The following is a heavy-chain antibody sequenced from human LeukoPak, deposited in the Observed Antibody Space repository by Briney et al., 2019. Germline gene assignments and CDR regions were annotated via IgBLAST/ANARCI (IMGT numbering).Heavy chain of an antibody. D-gene: IGHD2-15*01. Sequence: PGGSLRLSCAASGFTFNNYVMNWVRQAPGKGLEWVSAISNNGGYTYYADSVQGRFTISRDNSKSTLCLQMNSLRAEDTAVYYCAKQLGYCSDGSCYFPYWGQGTLVTVSS. V-gene: IGHV3-23*01. CDR2: ISNNGGYT. CDR3: AKQLGYCSDGSCYFPY. CDR1: GFTFNNYV. J-gene: IGHJ4*02.